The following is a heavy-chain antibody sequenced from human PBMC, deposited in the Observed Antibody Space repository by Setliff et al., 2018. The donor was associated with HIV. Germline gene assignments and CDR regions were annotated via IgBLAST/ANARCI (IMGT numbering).Heavy chain of an antibody. D-gene: IGHD5-18*01. V-gene: IGHV3-48*03. Sequence: PGGSLRLSCAASGFTFNSHEMNWVRLAPGKGLEWVSYISGSGSTIYYADSVKGQFTISRDNAKNSLYLQMNSLRAEDTAVYYCAILDVDTTMVIYYGMDVWGQGTTVTVSS. CDR3: AILDVDTTMVIYYGMDV. CDR1: GFTFNSHE. CDR2: ISGSGSTI. J-gene: IGHJ6*02.